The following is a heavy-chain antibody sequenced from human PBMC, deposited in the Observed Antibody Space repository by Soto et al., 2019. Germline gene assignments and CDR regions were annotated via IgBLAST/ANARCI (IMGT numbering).Heavy chain of an antibody. J-gene: IGHJ4*02. CDR1: GGTFSSYA. D-gene: IGHD6-13*01. V-gene: IGHV1-69*01. Sequence: QVQLVQSGAEVTKPGSSVKVSCKASGGTFSSYAISWVRQAPGQGLEWMGGIIPIFGTANYAQKFQGRVTITADESTSTAYMELSSLRSEDTAVYYCARDKVAAAGTGEVFDYWGQGTLVTVSS. CDR2: IIPIFGTA. CDR3: ARDKVAAAGTGEVFDY.